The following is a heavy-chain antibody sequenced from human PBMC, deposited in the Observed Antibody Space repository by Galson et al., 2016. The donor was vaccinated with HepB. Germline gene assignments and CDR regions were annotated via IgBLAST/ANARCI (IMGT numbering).Heavy chain of an antibody. J-gene: IGHJ4*02. CDR2: ISNSNSTI. V-gene: IGHV3-48*02. Sequence: SLRLSCAASGFIFSDYGMNWVRQAPGKGLEWISYISNSNSTIYYADSVQGRFTISRDNAKSSLYLQMNSLRDEDTAVYYCARDGPTYYDFWSGSPTPDYWGQGTLVTVSS. CDR1: GFIFSDYG. D-gene: IGHD3-3*01. CDR3: ARDGPTYYDFWSGSPTPDY.